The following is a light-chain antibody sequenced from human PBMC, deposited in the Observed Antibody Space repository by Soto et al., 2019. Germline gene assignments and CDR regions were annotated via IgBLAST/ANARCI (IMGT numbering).Light chain of an antibody. CDR2: EVS. V-gene: IGLV2-14*01. CDR1: SSDVGGYNY. J-gene: IGLJ1*01. CDR3: SSYTSSSPCV. Sequence: QSVLTQPDSVSGSPGQSITISCTGTSSDVGGYNYVSWYQQHPGKAPKLMIYEVSNRPSGVSNRFSGSKSGNTASLTIAGVQAEDEADYYCSSYTSSSPCVFGTGTKLTAL.